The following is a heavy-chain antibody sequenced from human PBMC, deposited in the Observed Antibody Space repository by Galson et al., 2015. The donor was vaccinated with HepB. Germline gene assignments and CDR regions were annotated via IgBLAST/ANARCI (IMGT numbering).Heavy chain of an antibody. CDR3: VRAPYSSSWYWYWFDP. J-gene: IGHJ5*02. V-gene: IGHV1-3*01. Sequence: SVKVSCKADGYTFTSYAMHWVRQAPGQRLEWMGWINAGNGDTKYSQKFQGRVTITRDTSASTSYMELSSLRSGDTAVYYCVRAPYSSSWYWYWFDPWGQGTLVTVSS. CDR1: GYTFTSYA. D-gene: IGHD6-13*01. CDR2: INAGNGDT.